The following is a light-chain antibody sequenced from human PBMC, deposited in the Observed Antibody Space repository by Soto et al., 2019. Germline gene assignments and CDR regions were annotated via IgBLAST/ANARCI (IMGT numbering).Light chain of an antibody. Sequence: QSALTQPASVSGSPGQSITISCTGTSSDVGGFNFVSWYQQHPGKAPKVMIYDVSDRPSGVSNRFSGSKSGNTASLTISGLQAEDEADDYCSSYTSSTLGVFGTGTKLTVL. CDR3: SSYTSSTLGV. V-gene: IGLV2-14*03. CDR1: SSDVGGFNF. CDR2: DVS. J-gene: IGLJ1*01.